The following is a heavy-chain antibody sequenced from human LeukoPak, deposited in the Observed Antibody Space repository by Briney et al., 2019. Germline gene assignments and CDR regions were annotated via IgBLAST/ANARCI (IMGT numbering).Heavy chain of an antibody. CDR3: ARDVGGWYDY. D-gene: IGHD6-19*01. V-gene: IGHV4-59*01. CDR1: GGSISSYY. CDR2: IYYSGST. Sequence: SETLSLNCTVSGGSISSYYWSWIRQPPGKGLEWIGYIYYSGSTNYNPSLKSRVTISVDTSKNQFSLKLSSVTAADTAVYYCARDVGGWYDYWGQGTLVTVSS. J-gene: IGHJ4*02.